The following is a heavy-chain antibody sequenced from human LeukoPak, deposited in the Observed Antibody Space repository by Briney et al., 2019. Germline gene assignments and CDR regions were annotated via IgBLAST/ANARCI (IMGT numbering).Heavy chain of an antibody. CDR1: GFTFSGYW. CDR2: IKSDGIST. Sequence: GGSLRLSCAASGFTFSGYWMFWVRQVPEKGLVWVSYIKSDGISTTYADFVKGRFTISRDNAKNTLFLQMNSLRAEDTAVYYCIRLWFGEFIWGQGTMVSVSS. D-gene: IGHD3-10*01. V-gene: IGHV3-74*01. CDR3: IRLWFGEFI. J-gene: IGHJ3*02.